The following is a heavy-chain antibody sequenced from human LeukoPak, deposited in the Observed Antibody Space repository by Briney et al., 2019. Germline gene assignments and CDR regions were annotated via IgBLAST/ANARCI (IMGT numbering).Heavy chain of an antibody. CDR3: AGYSNYPPRVYYYYGMDV. Sequence: SETLSLTCAVYGGSFSGYYWSWIRQPPGKGLEWIGEINHSGSTNYNPSLKGRVTISVDTSKNQFSLKLSSVTAADTAVYYCAGYSNYPPRVYYYYGMDVWGQGTTVTVSS. CDR2: INHSGST. J-gene: IGHJ6*02. CDR1: GGSFSGYY. D-gene: IGHD4-11*01. V-gene: IGHV4-34*01.